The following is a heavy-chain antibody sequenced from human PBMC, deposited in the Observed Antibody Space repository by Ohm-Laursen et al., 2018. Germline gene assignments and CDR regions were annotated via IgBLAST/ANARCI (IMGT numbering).Heavy chain of an antibody. CDR3: ARGSEGPSPPY. CDR2: ISSDNSYM. J-gene: IGHJ4*02. V-gene: IGHV3-21*06. Sequence: SLRLSCAASGFTFSTYSMNWVRQAPGKGLEWVSSISSDNSYMFYADSVKGRFTISRDNAKNSLYLQMNSLKFEDTAVYYCARGSEGPSPPYWGQGTLVTVSS. CDR1: GFTFSTYS.